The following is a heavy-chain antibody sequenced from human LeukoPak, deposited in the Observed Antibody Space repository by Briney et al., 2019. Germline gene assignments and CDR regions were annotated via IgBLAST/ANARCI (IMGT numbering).Heavy chain of an antibody. J-gene: IGHJ6*03. Sequence: PGGSLRLSCTASGFTFSNYGMHWVRQAPGRGLEWMSVIWHDGSNKYYADSVKGRFTISRDNSKNTLYLQMNSLRAEDTAVYYCARPPTLYYMDVWGKGTTVTVSS. CDR1: GFTFSNYG. V-gene: IGHV3-33*01. CDR3: ARPPTLYYMDV. CDR2: IWHDGSNK.